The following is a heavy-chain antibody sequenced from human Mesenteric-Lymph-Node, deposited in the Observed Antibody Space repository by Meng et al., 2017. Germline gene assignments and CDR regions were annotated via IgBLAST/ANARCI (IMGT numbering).Heavy chain of an antibody. CDR2: SYWSDEK. CDR1: GFSLGSTGVG. J-gene: IGHJ5*02. D-gene: IGHD1-1*01. CDR3: AHRRGMSTTGGLFDP. Sequence: QSALKESRPTLANPTKTLTLTCTFSGFSLGSTGVGVGWIRQPPGKALEWLAVSYWSDEKRYSPTLKSRLTITKDTSKNRVVLTVTNMDTVDTATYYCAHRRGMSTTGGLFDPWGQGTLVTVSS. V-gene: IGHV2-5*01.